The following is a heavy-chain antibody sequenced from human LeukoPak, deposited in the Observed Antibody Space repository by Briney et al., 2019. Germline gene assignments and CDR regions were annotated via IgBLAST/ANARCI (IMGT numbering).Heavy chain of an antibody. J-gene: IGHJ3*02. CDR1: GGSISSYY. CDR2: IYYSGST. CDR3: ARGLLDGYTHPAAFDI. V-gene: IGHV4-59*01. D-gene: IGHD5-24*01. Sequence: SETLSLTCTVSGGSISSYYWSWIRQPPGKRLEWIGYIYYSGSTNYNPSLKSRVTISVDTSKNQFSLKLSSVTAADTAVYYCARGLLDGYTHPAAFDIWGQGTMVTVSS.